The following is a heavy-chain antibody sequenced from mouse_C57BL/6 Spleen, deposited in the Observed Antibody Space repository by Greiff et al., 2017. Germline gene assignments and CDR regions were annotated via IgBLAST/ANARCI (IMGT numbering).Heavy chain of an antibody. CDR3: AREELSSSGFAY. Sequence: QVQLQQPGAELVKPGASVKMSCKASGYTFTSYWITWVKQRPGQGLEWIGDIYPGSGSTNYNEKFKSKATLTVDTSSSTAYMQLSSLTSEDSAVYYCAREELSSSGFAYWGQGALVTVSA. J-gene: IGHJ3*01. CDR2: IYPGSGST. V-gene: IGHV1-55*01. CDR1: GYTFTSYW. D-gene: IGHD1-1*01.